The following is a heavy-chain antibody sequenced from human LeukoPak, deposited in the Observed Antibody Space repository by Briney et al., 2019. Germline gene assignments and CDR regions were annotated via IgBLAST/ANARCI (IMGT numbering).Heavy chain of an antibody. J-gene: IGHJ5*02. D-gene: IGHD1-7*01. CDR1: GFTFTSSA. CDR2: IVVGSGNT. V-gene: IGHV1-58*02. Sequence: SVKVSCMASGFTFTSSAMQWVRQARGQRLEWIGWIVVGSGNTYYAQKFQERVTITRDMSTSTAYMELSSLRSEDTAVYYCAALKERKLPGDLDPWGQGTLVTVSS. CDR3: AALKERKLPGDLDP.